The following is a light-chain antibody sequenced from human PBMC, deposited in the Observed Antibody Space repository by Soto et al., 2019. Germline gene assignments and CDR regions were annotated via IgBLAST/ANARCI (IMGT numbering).Light chain of an antibody. CDR3: SLYTSSSTWV. J-gene: IGLJ3*02. CDR1: SSDVGYYDY. V-gene: IGLV2-8*01. CDR2: EVT. Sequence: QSALTQPPSASGFPGQSVTISCTGTSSDVGYYDYVSWYQQHPGKAPKLVIYEVTKRPSGVPDRVSASKSGNTASLTVSGLRAEDEADYYCSLYTSSSTWVFGGGTKVTVL.